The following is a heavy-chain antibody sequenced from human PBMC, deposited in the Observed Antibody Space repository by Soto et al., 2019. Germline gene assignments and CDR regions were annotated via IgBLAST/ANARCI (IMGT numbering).Heavy chain of an antibody. J-gene: IGHJ4*02. V-gene: IGHV3-23*01. CDR1: GFTYSSDA. D-gene: IGHD2-2*01. Sequence: PGGSLRLSCAASGFTYSSDAMSWVRQAPGKGLEWVSAISGSGGSTYYADSVKGRFTISRDNSKNTLYLQMNSLRAEDTAVYYCVGYQGLTFGYWGQGTLVTVSS. CDR3: VGYQGLTFGY. CDR2: ISGSGGST.